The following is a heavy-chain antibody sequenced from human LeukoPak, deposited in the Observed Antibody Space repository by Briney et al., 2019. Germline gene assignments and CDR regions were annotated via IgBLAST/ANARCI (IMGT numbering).Heavy chain of an antibody. D-gene: IGHD3-9*01. CDR1: GRSFSGYY. CDR3: ARGGLRYFDWLSSYYFDY. CDR2: INHSGST. V-gene: IGHV4-34*01. Sequence: SETLSLTCAVYGRSFSGYYWSWIRQPPGKGLEWIGEINHSGSTNYNPSLKSRVTISVDTSKNQFSLKLSSVTAADTAVYYCARGGLRYFDWLSSYYFDYWGQGTLVTVSS. J-gene: IGHJ4*02.